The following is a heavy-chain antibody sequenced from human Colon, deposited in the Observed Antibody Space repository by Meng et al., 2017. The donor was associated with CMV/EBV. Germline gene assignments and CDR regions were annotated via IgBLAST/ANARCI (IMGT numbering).Heavy chain of an antibody. J-gene: IGHJ5*02. D-gene: IGHD3-3*01. CDR3: AKRTNFWSAYAA. CDR1: GFTFSTSA. V-gene: IGHV3-23*01. CDR2: ISGGGGDT. Sequence: CAPSGFTFSTSAISWVRQAPGKGLEWVSAISGGGGDTYYADSVKGRFTISRDNSKNTLYLQMNSLRDEDTAVYYCAKRTNFWSAYAAWGQGTLVTVSS.